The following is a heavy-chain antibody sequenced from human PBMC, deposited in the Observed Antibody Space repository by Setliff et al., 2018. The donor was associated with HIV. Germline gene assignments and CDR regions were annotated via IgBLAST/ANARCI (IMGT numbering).Heavy chain of an antibody. V-gene: IGHV4-59*01. CDR1: GDSIRNDY. CDR3: ARGHGWLRN. J-gene: IGHJ4*02. CDR2: ISYTGGT. D-gene: IGHD5-12*01. Sequence: PSETLSLTCTVSGDSIRNDYWTWIRQSPEKGLEWIAYISYTGGTNYNPSLKSRVTLSLDASKNQISLKLRSVIAADTAMYYCARGHGWLRNWGQGTLVTVSS.